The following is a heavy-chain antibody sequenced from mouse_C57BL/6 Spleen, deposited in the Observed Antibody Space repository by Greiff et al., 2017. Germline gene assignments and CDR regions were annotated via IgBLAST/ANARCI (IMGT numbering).Heavy chain of an antibody. Sequence: VKLQESGAELARPGASVKLSCKASGYTFTSYGISWVKQRTGQGLEWIGEIYPRSGNTYYNEKFKGKATLTADKSSSTAYMELRSLTSEDSAVYFCARPYPYWYFDVWGTGTTVTVSS. CDR3: ARPYPYWYFDV. V-gene: IGHV1-81*01. D-gene: IGHD5-1*01. J-gene: IGHJ1*03. CDR2: IYPRSGNT. CDR1: GYTFTSYG.